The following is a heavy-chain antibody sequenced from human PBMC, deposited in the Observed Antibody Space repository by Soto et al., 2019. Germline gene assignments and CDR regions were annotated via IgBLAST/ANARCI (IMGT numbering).Heavy chain of an antibody. D-gene: IGHD2-2*01. CDR3: ARDHIVLVPAKGYYYYGMDV. V-gene: IGHV3-48*04. CDR2: ISSSGSTI. CDR1: GFTFSSYS. J-gene: IGHJ6*02. Sequence: GGSLRLSCAASGFTFSSYSMNWVRQAPGKGLEWVSYISSSGSTIYYADSVKGRFTISRDNAKNSLYLQMNSLRAEDTAVYYCARDHIVLVPAKGYYYYGMDVWGQGTTVTVSS.